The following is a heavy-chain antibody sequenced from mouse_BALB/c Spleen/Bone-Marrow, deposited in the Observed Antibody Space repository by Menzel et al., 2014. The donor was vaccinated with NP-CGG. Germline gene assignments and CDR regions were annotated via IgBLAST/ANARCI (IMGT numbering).Heavy chain of an antibody. J-gene: IGHJ3*01. Sequence: EVKLVESGGGLVKPGGSLKLSCAASGFTFSSYAMSWVRQSPEKRLEWVAEISSGGSYTYYPDTVTGRFTISRDNAKHTLYLEMSSLRSEDTAMYYCAREVQQGPWFAYWGQGTLVTVSA. CDR1: GFTFSSYA. V-gene: IGHV5-9-4*01. CDR2: ISSGGSYT. CDR3: AREVQQGPWFAY.